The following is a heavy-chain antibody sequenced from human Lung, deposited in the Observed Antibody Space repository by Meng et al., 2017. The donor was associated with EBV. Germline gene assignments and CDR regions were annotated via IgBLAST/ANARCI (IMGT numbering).Heavy chain of an antibody. Sequence: QGHPQQWGAGLFKPSETLSLTCGVSGRAFSSSYWSWTRQPPGKGLEWIGQINYSGITNYNPSLKSRVTISVDTSKNQFSLSLNSVTAADTAVYYCARGGTSSAPFDHWGPGTLVTVSS. CDR3: ARGGTSSAPFDH. D-gene: IGHD2-2*01. V-gene: IGHV4-34*01. J-gene: IGHJ4*02. CDR1: GRAFSSSY. CDR2: INYSGIT.